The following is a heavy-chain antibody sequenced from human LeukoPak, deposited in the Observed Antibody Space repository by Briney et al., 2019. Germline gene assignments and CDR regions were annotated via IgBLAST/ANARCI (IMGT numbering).Heavy chain of an antibody. D-gene: IGHD1-7*01. J-gene: IGHJ6*02. V-gene: IGHV4-59*01. CDR3: ARGDWNYAVDV. CDR2: IYYSGST. Sequence: SETLSLTCTVSGGSISSYYWSWIRQPPGKGLEWIGYIYYSGSTNYNPSLKSRVTISVDTSKNQFSLKPSSVTAADTAVYYCARGDWNYAVDVWGQGTTVTVSS. CDR1: GGSISSYY.